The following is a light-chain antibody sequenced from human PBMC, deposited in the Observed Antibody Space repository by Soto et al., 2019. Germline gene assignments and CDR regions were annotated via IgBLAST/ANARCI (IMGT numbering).Light chain of an antibody. CDR1: SSDVGGYNY. CDR2: EVS. J-gene: IGLJ2*01. CDR3: SSYTSSSTLVV. Sequence: QSALTQPASVSGSPGQSITISCTGTSSDVGGYNYVSWYQQHPGKAPKLMIDEVSNRPSGVSNRFSGSKSGNTASLTISGLQAEYEADYYCSSYTSSSTLVVFGGGTKLTVL. V-gene: IGLV2-14*01.